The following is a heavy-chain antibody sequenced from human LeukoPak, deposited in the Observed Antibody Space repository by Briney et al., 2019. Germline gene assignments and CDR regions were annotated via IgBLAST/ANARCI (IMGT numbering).Heavy chain of an antibody. D-gene: IGHD3-10*01. V-gene: IGHV3-30*19. CDR3: ARDGDTAIRGVNFDY. CDR1: GFSFSNYG. Sequence: GGSLRLSCAASGFSFSNYGIHWVRQAPGKGLEWVAVMSYDGNNKYYADSVKGRFTISRDNSKNTLYLQMNSLITEDTAVYYCARDGDTAIRGVNFDYRGQGTLVTVSS. J-gene: IGHJ4*02. CDR2: MSYDGNNK.